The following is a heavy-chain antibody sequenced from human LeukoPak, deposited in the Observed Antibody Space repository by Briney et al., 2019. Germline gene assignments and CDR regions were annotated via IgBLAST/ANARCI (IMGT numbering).Heavy chain of an antibody. CDR1: GSTFTGYY. CDR3: AREYYYGSGSYYAPDYYYYYGMDV. CDR2: ISPNSGGT. J-gene: IGHJ6*02. Sequence: GASVTVSCKASGSTFTGYYMHCVRQAPGQPREGMGWISPNSGGTNYAQKFPGRVTMTRDTSISTAHMALSRLRSDDTAVYYCAREYYYGSGSYYAPDYYYYYGMDVWGQGTTVTVSS. V-gene: IGHV1-2*02. D-gene: IGHD3-10*01.